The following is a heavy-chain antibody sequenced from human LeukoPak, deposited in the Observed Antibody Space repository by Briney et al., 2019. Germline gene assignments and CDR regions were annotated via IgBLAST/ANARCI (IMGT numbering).Heavy chain of an antibody. CDR2: ISGSGGST. J-gene: IGHJ4*02. CDR3: ARDVYGDYGCDY. D-gene: IGHD4-17*01. V-gene: IGHV3-23*01. CDR1: GFTFSSYA. Sequence: GESLRLSCAASGFTFSSYAMSWVRQAPGKGLEWVSAISGSGGSTYYADSVKGRFTISRDNAKNSLYLQMNSLRDEDTAVYYCARDVYGDYGCDYWGQGTLVTVSS.